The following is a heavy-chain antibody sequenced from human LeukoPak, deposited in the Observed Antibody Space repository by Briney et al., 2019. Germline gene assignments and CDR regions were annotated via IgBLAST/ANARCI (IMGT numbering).Heavy chain of an antibody. J-gene: IGHJ3*02. CDR3: AKDLELPTSDDAFDI. D-gene: IGHD1-26*01. Sequence: GGSLRLSCAASGFTFDDYAMHWVRQAPGKGLEWVSGISWNSGSIGYADSVKGRFTISRDNAKNSLYLQMNSLRAEDTAVYYRAKDLELPTSDDAFDIWGQGTMVTVSS. CDR1: GFTFDDYA. V-gene: IGHV3-9*01. CDR2: ISWNSGSI.